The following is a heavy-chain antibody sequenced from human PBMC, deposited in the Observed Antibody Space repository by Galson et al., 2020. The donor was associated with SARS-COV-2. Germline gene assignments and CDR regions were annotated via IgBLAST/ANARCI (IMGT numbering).Heavy chain of an antibody. CDR3: LITPVTP. CDR1: GFTFGNYW. V-gene: IGHV3-74*01. J-gene: IGHJ5*02. Sequence: GESLKISCAASGFTFGNYWMHWVRQAPGKGLVWVSHINSDGRTTGYADSVKGRFTISRDNAKNTLYLHMNSLRAEDTAVYFCLITPVTPWGQGTLVTVSS. CDR2: INSDGRTT. D-gene: IGHD4-17*01.